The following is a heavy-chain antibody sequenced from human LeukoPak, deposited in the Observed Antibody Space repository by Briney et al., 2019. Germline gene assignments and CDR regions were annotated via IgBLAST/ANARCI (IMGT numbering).Heavy chain of an antibody. CDR3: ARARKGYHSWNY. Sequence: PSETLSLTCTVSGDSISSYYWSWIRQPPGKGLEWIGEINHSGSTNYNPSLKSRVTISVDTSKNQFSLKLSSVTAADTAVYYCARARKGYHSWNYWGQGTLVTVSS. J-gene: IGHJ4*02. CDR2: INHSGST. D-gene: IGHD1-14*01. V-gene: IGHV4-34*01. CDR1: GDSISSYY.